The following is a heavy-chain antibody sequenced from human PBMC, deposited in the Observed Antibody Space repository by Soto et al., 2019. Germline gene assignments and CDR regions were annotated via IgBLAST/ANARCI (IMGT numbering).Heavy chain of an antibody. Sequence: ASVKVSCKVSGYTLTELSMHWVRQAPGKGLEWMGGFDPEDGETIYAQKLQGRVTMTEDTSTDTAYMELSSLRSEDTAVYYCATDRVGAPPSSSDAFDIWGQGTMVTVSS. D-gene: IGHD1-26*01. CDR2: FDPEDGET. V-gene: IGHV1-24*01. CDR1: GYTLTELS. J-gene: IGHJ3*02. CDR3: ATDRVGAPPSSSDAFDI.